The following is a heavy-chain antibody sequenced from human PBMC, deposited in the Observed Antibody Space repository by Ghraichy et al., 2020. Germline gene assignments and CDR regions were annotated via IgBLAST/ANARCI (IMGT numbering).Heavy chain of an antibody. CDR1: GGSISSGDYY. V-gene: IGHV4-30-4*01. CDR2: IYYSGST. D-gene: IGHD5-12*01. Sequence: SQTLSLTCTVSGGSISSGDYYWSWIRQPPGKGLEWIGYIYYSGSTYYNPSLKSRVTISVDTSKNQFSLKLSSVTAADTAVYYCARVRRRYSGYVGAIDYWGQGTLVTVSS. J-gene: IGHJ4*02. CDR3: ARVRRRYSGYVGAIDY.